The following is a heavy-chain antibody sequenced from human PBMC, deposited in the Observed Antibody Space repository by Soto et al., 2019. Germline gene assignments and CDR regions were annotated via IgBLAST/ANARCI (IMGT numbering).Heavy chain of an antibody. CDR1: GFTFSSYA. Sequence: QVQLVESGGGVVQPGRSLRLSCAASGFTFSSYAMHWVRQAPGKGLEWVAVISYDGSNKYYADSVKGRFTISRDNSKNTLYLQMNSLRAEDTAVYYCARETIVAVDYYYGMDVWGQGTTVTVSS. CDR2: ISYDGSNK. D-gene: IGHD5-12*01. J-gene: IGHJ6*02. CDR3: ARETIVAVDYYYGMDV. V-gene: IGHV3-30-3*01.